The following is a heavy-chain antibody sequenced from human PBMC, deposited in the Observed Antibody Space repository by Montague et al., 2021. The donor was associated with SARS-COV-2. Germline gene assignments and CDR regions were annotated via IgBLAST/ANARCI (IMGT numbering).Heavy chain of an antibody. J-gene: IGHJ4*02. D-gene: IGHD5-24*01. CDR2: INYSGSN. Sequence: SETLSLTCTVSGGSISSYNWSWIRHHSGKGLVWFGYINYSGSNNYNTSLKSRVTTTVDTFKNQFSLKLSSVTAADTAAYYCARVFPRWLQFDLHFDYWGQGTLVTVSS. V-gene: IGHV4-59*01. CDR1: GGSISSYN. CDR3: ARVFPRWLQFDLHFDY.